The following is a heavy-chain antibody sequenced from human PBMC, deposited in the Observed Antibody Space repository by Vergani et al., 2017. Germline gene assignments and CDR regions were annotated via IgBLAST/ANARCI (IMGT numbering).Heavy chain of an antibody. D-gene: IGHD3-10*01. J-gene: IGHJ5*02. V-gene: IGHV1-2*02. CDR2: INPNSGGT. CDR3: ARDVDEGAGNHNWFDP. CDR1: GYTFTGYY. Sequence: QVQLVQSGAEVKKPGASVKVSCKASGYTFTGYYMHWVRQAPGQGLEWMGWINPNSGGTNYAQKFQGRVTMTRDTSISRAYMELSRLGSEATAVYYCARDVDEGAGNHNWFDPWGQGTLVTVSS.